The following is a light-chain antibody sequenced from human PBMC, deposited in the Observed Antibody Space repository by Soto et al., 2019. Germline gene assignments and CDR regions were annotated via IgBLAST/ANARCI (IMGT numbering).Light chain of an antibody. CDR3: QVWDSSTARV. V-gene: IGLV3-9*01. J-gene: IGLJ3*02. CDR1: NIGSKN. Sequence: ELTQPLSVSVALGQTARITCGGNNIGSKNVQWYQQKPGQAPVLVIYRDSNRPSGIPERFSGSNSGNTATLTISRAQAGDEADYYCQVWDSSTARVFGGGTKLTVL. CDR2: RDS.